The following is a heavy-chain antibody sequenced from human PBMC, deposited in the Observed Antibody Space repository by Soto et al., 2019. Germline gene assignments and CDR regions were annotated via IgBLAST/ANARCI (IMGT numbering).Heavy chain of an antibody. CDR3: VRPFGRLSNWFGP. D-gene: IGHD3-16*01. V-gene: IGHV1-46*03. J-gene: IGHJ5*02. CDR2: IKPNGGST. Sequence: GASVKVSCKASGYTFTDFQMHWVRQAPGQGLEWVGGIKPNGGSTNYAQKFQGRVIVTRDSFTSTVYMELSDLKSDDTAIYYRVRPFGRLSNWFGPWGQGTLVTVSS. CDR1: GYTFTDFQ.